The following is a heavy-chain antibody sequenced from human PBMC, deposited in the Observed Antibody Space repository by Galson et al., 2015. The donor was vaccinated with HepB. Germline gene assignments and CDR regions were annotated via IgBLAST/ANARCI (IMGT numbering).Heavy chain of an antibody. CDR2: INTYGTTT. J-gene: IGHJ4*02. CDR3: ATDKDEDSGTTTFDF. Sequence: SLRLSCAASGFTFSDYWMHWVRQVPGKGLVWVSRINTYGTTTTYADSVNGRFTISRDNAKNTPYLQMNSLRAEDTAMYFCATDKDEDSGTTTFDFWGQGALVTVSS. V-gene: IGHV3-74*01. D-gene: IGHD1-7*01. CDR1: GFTFSDYW.